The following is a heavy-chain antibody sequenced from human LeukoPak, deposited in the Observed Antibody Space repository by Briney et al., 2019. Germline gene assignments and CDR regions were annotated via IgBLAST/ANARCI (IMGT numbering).Heavy chain of an antibody. CDR2: ISYDGSNK. CDR1: GFTFSSYA. CDR3: ARDRHTFGGVIVNEDY. J-gene: IGHJ4*02. Sequence: PGGSLRLSCAASGFTFSSYAMHWVRQAPGKGLEWVAVISYDGSNKYYADSVKGRFTISRDNSKNTLYLQMNSLRAEDTAVYYCARDRHTFGGVIVNEDYWGQGTLVTVSS. D-gene: IGHD3-16*02. V-gene: IGHV3-30-3*01.